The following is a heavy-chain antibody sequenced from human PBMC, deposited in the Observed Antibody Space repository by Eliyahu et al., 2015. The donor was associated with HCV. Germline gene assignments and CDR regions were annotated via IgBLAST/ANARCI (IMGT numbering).Heavy chain of an antibody. V-gene: IGHV3-33*01. CDR1: GXPFSXXG. CDR3: AREGGDLSFDY. J-gene: IGHJ4*02. Sequence: QVQLVESGGGVVQPGRSLRLSCAASGXPFSXXGMHWVRQAPGKGLEWVAVIWYDGSNKYXADSVKGRFTISRDNSKNTLYLQMNSLRAEDTAVYYCAREGGDLSFDYWGQGTLVTVSS. D-gene: IGHD2-21*02. CDR2: IWYDGSNK.